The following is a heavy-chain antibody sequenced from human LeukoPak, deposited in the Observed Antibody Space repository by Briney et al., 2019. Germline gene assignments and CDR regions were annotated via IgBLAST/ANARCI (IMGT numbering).Heavy chain of an antibody. Sequence: GGSLRLSCAGSGFALKSYSLSWVRQAPGKGLEWVSSISSTSAYIYYADSVKGRFTISRDNVDNVVYLQMNSLGAEDTAVYYCARVAVSGPTGWFDSWGQGTLVTVSS. D-gene: IGHD2-8*02. J-gene: IGHJ5*01. CDR3: ARVAVSGPTGWFDS. CDR2: ISSTSAYI. V-gene: IGHV3-21*01. CDR1: GFALKSYS.